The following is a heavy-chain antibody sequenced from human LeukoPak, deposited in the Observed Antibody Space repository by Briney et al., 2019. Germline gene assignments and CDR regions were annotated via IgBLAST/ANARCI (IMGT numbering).Heavy chain of an antibody. V-gene: IGHV3-9*01. CDR3: AKDPYYYDSSRFDY. CDR1: GFTFDDYA. Sequence: PGGSLRLSCAASGFTFDDYAMHWVRQAPGKGLEWVSGISWSSGSIGCADSVKGRFTISRDNAKNSLYLQMDSLRAEDTALYYCAKDPYYYDSSRFDYWGQGTLVTVSS. CDR2: ISWSSGSI. D-gene: IGHD3-22*01. J-gene: IGHJ4*02.